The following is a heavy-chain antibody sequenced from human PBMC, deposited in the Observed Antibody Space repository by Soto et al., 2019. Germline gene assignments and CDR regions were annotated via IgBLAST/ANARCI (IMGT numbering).Heavy chain of an antibody. D-gene: IGHD4-17*01. CDR1: GGSISSDDYY. Sequence: QVQLQESGPGLVKPSQTLSLTCTVSGGSISSDDYYWSWIRQPPGKGLEWIGYIYYSGSTYYNPSLKSRVIISTDTSKNQFSLNLVSVTAADTAVYYCAGATTVTTWLGLDVWGQGTTVTVSS. J-gene: IGHJ6*02. CDR2: IYYSGST. V-gene: IGHV4-30-4*08. CDR3: AGATTVTTWLGLDV.